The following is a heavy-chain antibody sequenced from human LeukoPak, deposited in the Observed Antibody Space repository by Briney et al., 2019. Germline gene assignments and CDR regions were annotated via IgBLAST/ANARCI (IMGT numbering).Heavy chain of an antibody. V-gene: IGHV4-34*01. Sequence: SETLSLTCAVYGGSFSGYYWSWIRQPPGKGLEWIGEINHSGSTNYNPSLKSRVTISVDTSKNQFSLKLSSVTAADTAVYYCASNYDILTGSSDWGQGTLATVSS. CDR1: GGSFSGYY. D-gene: IGHD3-9*01. CDR2: INHSGST. CDR3: ASNYDILTGSSD. J-gene: IGHJ4*02.